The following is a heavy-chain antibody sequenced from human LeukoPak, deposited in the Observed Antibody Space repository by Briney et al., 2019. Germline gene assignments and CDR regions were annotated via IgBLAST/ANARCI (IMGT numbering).Heavy chain of an antibody. CDR1: GFSFNGYW. J-gene: IGHJ6*02. Sequence: GGSLRLSCAASGFSFNGYWMHWVRLVPGKGPMWVSCINVDGSVTRYVDSVKGRFTISRDNARNTLYLQTNGLGVEDTAVYYCTRDYNHGMDVWGQGTTVTVSS. V-gene: IGHV3-74*01. CDR3: TRDYNHGMDV. CDR2: INVDGSVT.